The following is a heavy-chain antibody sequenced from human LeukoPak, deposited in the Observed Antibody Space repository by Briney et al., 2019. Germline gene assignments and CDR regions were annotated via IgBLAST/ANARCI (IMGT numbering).Heavy chain of an antibody. CDR1: GYTFTSYY. CDR2: INPSGGST. J-gene: IGHJ5*02. CDR3: ARSFFSGTTVVTDWFDP. V-gene: IGHV1-46*01. D-gene: IGHD4-23*01. Sequence: ASVKVSCKASGYTFTSYYMHWVRQAPGQGLEWMGIINPSGGSTGYAQKFQGRVTMTRDTSTSTVYMELSSLRSEDTAVYYCARSFFSGTTVVTDWFDPWGQGTLVTVSS.